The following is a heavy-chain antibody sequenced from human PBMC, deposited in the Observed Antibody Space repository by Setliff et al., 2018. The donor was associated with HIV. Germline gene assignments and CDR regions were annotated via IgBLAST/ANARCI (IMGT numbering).Heavy chain of an antibody. V-gene: IGHV4-34*01. CDR3: ATLKMATIYRDFDY. Sequence: SETLSLTCAVYGASFSGYYWSWIRQPPGKGLEWIGEINHSGNTSYNPSLKSRVTMSVDTSKNQFSLKLTSVTAADTALYFCATLKMATIYRDFDYWGQGTLVTVSS. CDR1: GASFSGYY. J-gene: IGHJ4*02. D-gene: IGHD5-12*01. CDR2: INHSGNT.